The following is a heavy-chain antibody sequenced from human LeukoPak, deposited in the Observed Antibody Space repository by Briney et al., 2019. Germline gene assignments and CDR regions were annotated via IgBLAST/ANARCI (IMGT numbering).Heavy chain of an antibody. CDR3: ARGDDSSGYYLFDY. D-gene: IGHD3-22*01. Sequence: KSGGSLRLSCAASGFTFSSYGMHWVRQAPGKGLEWVAFIRYDGSNKYYADSVKGRFTISRDNSKNTLYLQMNSLRAEDTAVYYCARGDDSSGYYLFDYWGQGTLVTVSS. CDR2: IRYDGSNK. V-gene: IGHV3-30*02. CDR1: GFTFSSYG. J-gene: IGHJ4*02.